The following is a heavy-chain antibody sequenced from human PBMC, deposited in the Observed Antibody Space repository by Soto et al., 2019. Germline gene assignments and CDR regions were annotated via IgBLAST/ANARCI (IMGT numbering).Heavy chain of an antibody. D-gene: IGHD3-10*01. CDR3: ARDMYAYGFFDY. Sequence: PGGSLRLSCLASGITFSSHSVNWVRQAPGKGLEWVSSISRGSDYIYYRDSVKGRFTISRDNAKNSLYLQMNSLRVEDTAVYYSARDMYAYGFFDYWGQGTLVTVSS. CDR2: ISRGSDYI. V-gene: IGHV3-21*01. CDR1: GITFSSHS. J-gene: IGHJ4*02.